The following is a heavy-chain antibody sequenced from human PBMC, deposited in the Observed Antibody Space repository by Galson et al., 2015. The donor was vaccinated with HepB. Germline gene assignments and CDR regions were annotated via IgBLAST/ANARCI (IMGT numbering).Heavy chain of an antibody. Sequence: SVKVSRKASGGTFSSYAISWVRQAPGQGLEWMGGIIPIFGTANYAQKFQGRVTITADESTSTAYMELSSLRSDDTAVYYCARGSGYYYVDYWGQGTLVTVSS. V-gene: IGHV1-69*13. D-gene: IGHD3-22*01. J-gene: IGHJ4*02. CDR3: ARGSGYYYVDY. CDR2: IIPIFGTA. CDR1: GGTFSSYA.